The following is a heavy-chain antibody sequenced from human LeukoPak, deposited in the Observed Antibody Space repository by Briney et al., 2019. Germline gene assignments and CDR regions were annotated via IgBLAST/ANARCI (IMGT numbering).Heavy chain of an antibody. CDR2: ISSSSTYI. J-gene: IGHJ4*02. V-gene: IGHV3-21*01. Sequence: PGGSLRLSCAASGFTFSSYSMNWVRQAPGKGLEWASSISSSSTYIYYADSVKGRFTISRDNAKNSLYLQMNSLRAEDTAVYYCATYGSGSYYYFDYWGQGTLVTVSS. CDR3: ATYGSGSYYYFDY. D-gene: IGHD3-10*01. CDR1: GFTFSSYS.